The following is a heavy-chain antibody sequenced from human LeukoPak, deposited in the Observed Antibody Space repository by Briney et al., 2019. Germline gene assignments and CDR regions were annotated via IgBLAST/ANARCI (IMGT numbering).Heavy chain of an antibody. CDR3: AKTGHYYGMDV. V-gene: IGHV3-7*01. J-gene: IGHJ6*02. CDR2: IGQDGGEK. Sequence: GGSLRLSCVASGFTLSNYWMTWVRQAPGKGLEWVANIGQDGGEKYYVDSVKGRFTISRDNTKDSLYLQMNSLGAEDTALYYCAKTGHYYGMDVWGQGTTVTVSS. D-gene: IGHD3-10*01. CDR1: GFTLSNYW.